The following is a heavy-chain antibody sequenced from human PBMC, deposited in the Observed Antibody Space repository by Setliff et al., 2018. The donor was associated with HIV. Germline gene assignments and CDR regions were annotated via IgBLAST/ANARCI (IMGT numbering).Heavy chain of an antibody. Sequence: GASVKVSCKASGYTFSSYGVNWVRQAPGQGLEWMGWISADNGNTKYAQSFQDRVAMTTETATSTAYMEMRSLRSDDTAVYFCARVPYRSAWFSGGHDAFDIWGQGTMVTVSS. CDR1: GYTFSSYG. J-gene: IGHJ3*02. V-gene: IGHV1-18*01. CDR3: ARVPYRSAWFSGGHDAFDI. D-gene: IGHD6-19*01. CDR2: ISADNGNT.